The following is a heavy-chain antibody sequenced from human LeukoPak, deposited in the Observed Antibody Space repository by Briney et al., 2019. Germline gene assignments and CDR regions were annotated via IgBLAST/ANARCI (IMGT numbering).Heavy chain of an antibody. J-gene: IGHJ4*02. V-gene: IGHV4-30-2*01. Sequence: PSETLSLTCAVSGGSISSGGYYWSWIRQPPGKGLEWIGYIYHSGSTYYNPSLKSRVTISVDRSKNQFSLKPSSVTAADTAVYYCARGNWNDPGRPPYYFDYWGQGTLVTVSS. CDR2: IYHSGST. CDR3: ARGNWNDPGRPPYYFDY. CDR1: GGSISSGGYY. D-gene: IGHD1-20*01.